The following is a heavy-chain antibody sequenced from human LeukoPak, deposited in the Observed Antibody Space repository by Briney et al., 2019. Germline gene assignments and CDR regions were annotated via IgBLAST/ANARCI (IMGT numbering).Heavy chain of an antibody. V-gene: IGHV4-34*01. CDR1: GGSFSGYY. J-gene: IGHJ6*03. D-gene: IGHD4-23*01. CDR3: ARVQSLSPVVHRYYYMDV. Sequence: SETLSLTCAVYGGSFSGYYWSWIRQPPGKGLEWIGEINHSGRTKNNPSLKSRVTISVDTSKNQFSLKLSSVTAADTAVYYCARVQSLSPVVHRYYYMDVWGKGTTVTVSS. CDR2: INHSGRT.